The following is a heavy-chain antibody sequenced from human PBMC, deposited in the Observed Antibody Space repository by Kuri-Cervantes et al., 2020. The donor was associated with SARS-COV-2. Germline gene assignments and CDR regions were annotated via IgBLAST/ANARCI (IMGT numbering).Heavy chain of an antibody. D-gene: IGHD4-17*01. J-gene: IGHJ6*02. V-gene: IGHV3-23*01. CDR1: GFTFSSYA. CDR3: ARSWGGGSTVTSNYYYYGMDV. CDR2: ISGSGGST. Sequence: GGSLRLSCAASGFTFSSYAMSWVRQAPGKGLEWVSAISGSGGSTYYADSVKGRFTISRDNSKNTLYLQMNSLRAEDTAVYYCARSWGGGSTVTSNYYYYGMDVWGQGTTVTVSS.